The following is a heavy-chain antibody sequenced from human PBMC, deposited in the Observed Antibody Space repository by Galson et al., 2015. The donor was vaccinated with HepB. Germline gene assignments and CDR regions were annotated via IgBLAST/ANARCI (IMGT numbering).Heavy chain of an antibody. CDR2: ISGGGGST. D-gene: IGHD5-18*01. CDR1: GFTFSSYA. CDR3: AKGGGYSSDYESDY. V-gene: IGHV3-23*01. Sequence: SLRLSCAASGFTFSSYAMSWVRQAPGKGLEWVSAISGGGGSTYYADSVKGRFTISRDNSKNTLSLQMNSLRAEDTAVYYCAKGGGYSSDYESDYWGQGTLVTVSS. J-gene: IGHJ4*02.